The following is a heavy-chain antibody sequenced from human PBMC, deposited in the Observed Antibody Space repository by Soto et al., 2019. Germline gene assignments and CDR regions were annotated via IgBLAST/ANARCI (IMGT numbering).Heavy chain of an antibody. Sequence: QVQLVQSGGEVKKPGASVKVSCKTSGYSFSTYGISWVRQAPGQGLEWMGWISVFNGNTNYARKVQDRVIISTDTSTSTAYMALGSLTSDDTASYYCARGGSYGVDYWGQGTLVTVSS. CDR3: ARGGSYGVDY. J-gene: IGHJ4*02. V-gene: IGHV1-18*01. CDR1: GYSFSTYG. D-gene: IGHD3-10*01. CDR2: ISVFNGNT.